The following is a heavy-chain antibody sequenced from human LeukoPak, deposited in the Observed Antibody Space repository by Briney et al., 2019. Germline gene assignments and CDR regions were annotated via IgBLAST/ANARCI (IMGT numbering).Heavy chain of an antibody. V-gene: IGHV1-18*01. Sequence: ASVKVSCKASGYTFTTYGISWVRQAPGQGLEWMGWISTYNGDTNYAQKLQGRVTMTADTSTSTTYMELSRLRSDDTAVYYCARGIASNWFDPWGQGTLVTVSS. D-gene: IGHD2-21*01. CDR1: GYTFTTYG. CDR3: ARGIASNWFDP. J-gene: IGHJ5*02. CDR2: ISTYNGDT.